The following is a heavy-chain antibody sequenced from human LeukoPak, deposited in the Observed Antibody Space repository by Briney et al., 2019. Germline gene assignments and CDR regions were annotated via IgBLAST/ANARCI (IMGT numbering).Heavy chain of an antibody. CDR2: IWYDGSNK. J-gene: IGHJ4*02. CDR1: GFTFSSYG. CDR3: ASMSSSWYLDY. Sequence: PGRCLRLSCAASGFTFSSYGMHWVRQAPGKGLEWVAVIWYDGSNKYYADSVKGRFTISRDNSKNTLYLQMNSLRAEDTAVYYCASMSSSWYLDYWGQGTLVTVSS. V-gene: IGHV3-33*01. D-gene: IGHD6-13*01.